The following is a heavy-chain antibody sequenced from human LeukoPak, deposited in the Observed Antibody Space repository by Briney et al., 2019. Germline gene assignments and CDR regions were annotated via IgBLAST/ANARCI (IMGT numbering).Heavy chain of an antibody. Sequence: SETLSLTCTVSGGSISSGGYYWSWIRQHPGKGLEWIGYIYYSGSTYYNPSLKSRVTISVDTSKNQFSLKLSSVTAADTAVYYCARVKVVTVTYGMDVWGQGTTVTVSS. CDR3: ARVKVVTVTYGMDV. D-gene: IGHD4-23*01. V-gene: IGHV4-31*03. CDR2: IYYSGST. CDR1: GGSISSGGYY. J-gene: IGHJ6*02.